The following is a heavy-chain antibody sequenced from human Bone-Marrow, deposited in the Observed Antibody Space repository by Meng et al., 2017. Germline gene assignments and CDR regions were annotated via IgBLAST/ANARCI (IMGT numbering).Heavy chain of an antibody. V-gene: IGHV1-69*10. CDR1: GGTFSSYA. D-gene: IGHD2-15*01. J-gene: IGHJ3*02. Sequence: SVKVSCKASGGTFSSYAISWVRQAPGQGLEWMGGIIPIFGIANYAQKFQGRVTITADKSTSTAYMELSSLRSEDTAVYYCARDFMCSGGSCLDVFDIWGQGTMVTVSS. CDR3: ARDFMCSGGSCLDVFDI. CDR2: IIPIFGIA.